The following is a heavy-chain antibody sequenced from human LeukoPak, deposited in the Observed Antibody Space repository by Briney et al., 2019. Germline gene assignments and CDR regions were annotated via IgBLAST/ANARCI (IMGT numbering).Heavy chain of an antibody. CDR2: IYYSGSN. CDR3: ARGKDSSDYFDY. J-gene: IGHJ4*02. D-gene: IGHD3-22*01. Sequence: PSQTVSLTCTVSGGSITSDSYYWSWIRQHPGKGLEWIAYIYYSGSNYYNPSLKNRVTISVDTSKNQFSLKLSSVTAADTAVYFCARGKDSSDYFDYWGQGTLVTVSS. V-gene: IGHV4-31*03. CDR1: GGSITSDSYY.